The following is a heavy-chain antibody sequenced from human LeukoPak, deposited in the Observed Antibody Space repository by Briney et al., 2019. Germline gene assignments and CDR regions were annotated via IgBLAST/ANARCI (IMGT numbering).Heavy chain of an antibody. V-gene: IGHV5-51*01. CDR1: GNSFTSYW. Sequence: GESLKISCKGSGNSFTSYWIGWVRQMPGKGLEWMGIIFPGDSDTRYSPSFQGQVTISADKSISTAYLQWSSLKASDTAMYYCALLQGGSGWYTGYFDYWGQGTLVTVSS. CDR3: ALLQGGSGWYTGYFDY. CDR2: IFPGDSDT. D-gene: IGHD6-19*01. J-gene: IGHJ4*02.